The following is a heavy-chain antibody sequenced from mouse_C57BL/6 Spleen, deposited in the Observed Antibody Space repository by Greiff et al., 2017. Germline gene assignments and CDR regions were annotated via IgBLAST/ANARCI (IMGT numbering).Heavy chain of an antibody. J-gene: IGHJ2*01. CDR2: INPNNGGT. CDR3: ARIYYDYDRGGYFDY. Sequence: VQLQQSGPELVKPGASVKIPCKASGYTFTDYNMDWVKQSHGKSLEWIGDINPNNGGTIYNQKFKGKATLTVDKSSSTAYMELRSLTSEDTAVYYCARIYYDYDRGGYFDYWGQGTTLTVSS. D-gene: IGHD2-4*01. CDR1: GYTFTDYN. V-gene: IGHV1-18*01.